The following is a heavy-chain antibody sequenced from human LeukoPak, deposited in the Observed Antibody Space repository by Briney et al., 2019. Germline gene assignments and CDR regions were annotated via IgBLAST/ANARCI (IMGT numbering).Heavy chain of an antibody. V-gene: IGHV4-59*01. CDR1: GGSISSYY. CDR3: ARVHSSGWGRYYYYGMDV. D-gene: IGHD6-19*01. J-gene: IGHJ6*02. CDR2: IYYSGST. Sequence: SETLSLTCTVSGGSISSYYWSWIRQPPGKGLEWIGYIYYSGSTNYNPSLKSRVTISVDTSKNQFSLKLSSVTAADTAVYYCARVHSSGWGRYYYYGMDVWGQGTTVTVSS.